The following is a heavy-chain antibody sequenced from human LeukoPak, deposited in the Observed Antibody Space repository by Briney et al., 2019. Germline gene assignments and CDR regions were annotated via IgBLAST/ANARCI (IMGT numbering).Heavy chain of an antibody. CDR3: ARGPHGAAMENPFDY. V-gene: IGHV3-21*01. CDR1: GFTFSSYS. Sequence: GGSPRLSCAASGFTFSSYSMNWVRQAPGKGLEWVSSISSSSSYIYYADSVKGRFTISRDNAKNSLYLQMNSLRAEDTAVYNVARGPHGAAMENPFDYCGQGTLVTVSS. CDR2: ISSSSSYI. J-gene: IGHJ4*02. D-gene: IGHD5-18*01.